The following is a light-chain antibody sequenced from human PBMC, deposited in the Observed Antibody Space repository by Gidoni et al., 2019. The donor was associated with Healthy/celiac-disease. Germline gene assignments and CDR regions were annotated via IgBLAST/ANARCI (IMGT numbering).Light chain of an antibody. V-gene: IGKV6D-21*02. CDR3: HESSNLPGT. J-gene: IGKJ2*01. Sequence: IVLTQSPDLQSVTPKHKVTITCRESQIIGSSLHWFQQEPDPSPKLPIKYASQSISGGPSRFSGSGAGTDFTLTINRLEAEDAAAYYCHESSNLPGTFGQGTKLEIK. CDR1: QIIGSS. CDR2: YAS.